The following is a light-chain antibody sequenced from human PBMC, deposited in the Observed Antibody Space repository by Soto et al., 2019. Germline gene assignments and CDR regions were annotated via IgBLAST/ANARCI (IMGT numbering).Light chain of an antibody. V-gene: IGKV1-39*01. CDR3: QQSYSTLRGT. CDR2: AAS. CDR1: QSISSY. Sequence: DKQMTQSPSSLSASVGDRVTITCRASQSISSYLNWYQQKPGKAPKLLIYAASSLQSGVPSRFSGSGSGTDFTLTISSLQPEDFATYYCQQSYSTLRGTFGQGTKVDIK. J-gene: IGKJ1*01.